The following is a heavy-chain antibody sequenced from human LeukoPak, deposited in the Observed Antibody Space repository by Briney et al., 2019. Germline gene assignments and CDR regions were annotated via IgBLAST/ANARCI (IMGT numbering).Heavy chain of an antibody. CDR2: IWYDGSNK. Sequence: GGSLRLSCAASGFTFSSYGMHWVRQAPGKGLEWVAVIWYDGSNKYYADSVKGRFTISRDNSKNTLYLQMNSLRAEDTAVYNCAKEGRRYSGYDCYFDYWGQGTLVTVSS. V-gene: IGHV3-33*06. CDR3: AKEGRRYSGYDCYFDY. J-gene: IGHJ4*02. D-gene: IGHD5-12*01. CDR1: GFTFSSYG.